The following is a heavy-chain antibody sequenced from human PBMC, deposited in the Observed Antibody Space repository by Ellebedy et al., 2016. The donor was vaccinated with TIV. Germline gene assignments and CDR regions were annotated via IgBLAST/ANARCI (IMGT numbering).Heavy chain of an antibody. J-gene: IGHJ2*01. CDR3: ARADVDLTLGRVETPAQYFDL. CDR2: IYPDDPRP. V-gene: IGHV5-51*01. CDR1: GYKFRNYY. Sequence: GESLKISXEASGYKFRNYYIVWVRQVPGKGLEWVGYIYPDDPRPRYSPSFQDHVTISADRSTNAAFLQWRTLRASDTAIYYCARADVDLTLGRVETPAQYFDLWGRGTLVSVSS. D-gene: IGHD3-16*01.